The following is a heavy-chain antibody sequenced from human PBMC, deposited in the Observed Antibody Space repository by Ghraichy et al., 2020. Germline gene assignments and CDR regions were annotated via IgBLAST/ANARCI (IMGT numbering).Heavy chain of an antibody. V-gene: IGHV4-39*01. CDR2: IYYSGST. Sequence: SQTLSLTCTVSGGSISSSSYYWGWIRQPPGKGLEWIGSIYYSGSTYYNPSLKSRVTISVDTSKNQFSLKLSSVTAADTAVYYCARWGPYYDFWSGFTNAFDIWGQGTMVTVSS. D-gene: IGHD3-3*01. CDR1: GGSISSSSYY. J-gene: IGHJ3*02. CDR3: ARWGPYYDFWSGFTNAFDI.